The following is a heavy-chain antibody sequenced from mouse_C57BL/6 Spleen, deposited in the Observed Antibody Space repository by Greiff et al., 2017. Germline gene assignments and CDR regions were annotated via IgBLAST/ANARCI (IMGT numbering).Heavy chain of an antibody. CDR3: ARGPLGYLDY. D-gene: IGHD4-1*01. J-gene: IGHJ2*01. Sequence: QVQLQQSGPGLVKPGASVKISCKASGYAFSSSWMNWVKQRPGKGLEWVGRIYPGDGDTNYNGKLKGQATLTADKSSSTAYMQLSSLTSEDAAVYYSARGPLGYLDYWGQGTTLTVSS. V-gene: IGHV1-82*01. CDR2: IYPGDGDT. CDR1: GYAFSSSW.